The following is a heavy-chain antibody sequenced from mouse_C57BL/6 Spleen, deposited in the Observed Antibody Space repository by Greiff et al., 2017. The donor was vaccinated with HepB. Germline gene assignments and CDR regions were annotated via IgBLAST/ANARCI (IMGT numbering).Heavy chain of an antibody. CDR3: ASHYGSSYY. J-gene: IGHJ2*01. CDR2: INPSTGGT. V-gene: IGHV1-42*01. Sequence: EVQLQQSGPELVKPGASVKISCKASGYSFTGYYMNWVKQSPEKSLEWIGEINPSTGGTTYNQKFKAKATLTVDKSSSTAYMQLKSLTSEDSAVYYCASHYGSSYYWGQGTTLTVSS. CDR1: GYSFTGYY. D-gene: IGHD1-1*01.